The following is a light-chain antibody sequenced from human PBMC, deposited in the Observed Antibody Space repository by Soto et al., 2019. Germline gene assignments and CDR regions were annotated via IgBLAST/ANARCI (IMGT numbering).Light chain of an antibody. CDR1: QNVNSW. CDR3: QRYNSNSRT. Sequence: DIQLTQSPSTLSASVGDRVTITCRASQNVNSWVAWYQQKPGKAPKFLIYDASNLESGVPSRFSGRGSGTEFTLTISNLQPYDFATYDCQRYNSNSRTFGQGTRV. V-gene: IGKV1-5*01. J-gene: IGKJ1*01. CDR2: DAS.